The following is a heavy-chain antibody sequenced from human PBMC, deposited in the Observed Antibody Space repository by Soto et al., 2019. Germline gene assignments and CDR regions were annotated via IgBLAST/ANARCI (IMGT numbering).Heavy chain of an antibody. D-gene: IGHD1-26*01. Sequence: QVQLQESGPGLVRPSETLSLTCTVSGGSISSYYWSWIRQPPGKGLEWIGYMYYSGSTNYNPSLKSRFTISVDTSNNQFSLKLSSVTAADTAMYYCARLGSGSFRDWGQGTLVTVSS. CDR1: GGSISSYY. CDR2: MYYSGST. J-gene: IGHJ4*02. CDR3: ARLGSGSFRD. V-gene: IGHV4-59*08.